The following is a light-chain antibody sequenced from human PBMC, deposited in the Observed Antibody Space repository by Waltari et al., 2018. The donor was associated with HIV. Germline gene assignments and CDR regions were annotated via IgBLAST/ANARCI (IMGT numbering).Light chain of an antibody. CDR3: VAYTARRVLI. CDR1: CTYMGHSHS. CDR2: EVT. Sequence: QSALTQPASVSGSPGPSLTISCRCNCTYMGHSHSSPWYHPSPVQAPNLRIAEVTRRPAGISARLFGSKSGITASLTISGLQAEDEADYYCVAYTARRVLIFGGGTKLTVL. V-gene: IGLV2-14*01. J-gene: IGLJ2*01.